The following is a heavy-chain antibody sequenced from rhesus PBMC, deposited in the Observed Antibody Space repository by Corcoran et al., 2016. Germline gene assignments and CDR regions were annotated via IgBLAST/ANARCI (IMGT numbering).Heavy chain of an antibody. CDR3: TTDPGSYGNHFDY. V-gene: IGHV3-118*01. CDR2: IRSKSNNYET. J-gene: IGHJ4*01. CDR1: GFTFSSSA. Sequence: EVQLVESGGGLVQPGGSLRLSCAASGFTFSSSAMHWVRQASGTGLEWVGRIRSKSNNYETGYAASVKGRFTISRDDSKNTAYLQMNSLKTEDTAVYYCTTDPGSYGNHFDYWGQGVLVTVSS. D-gene: IGHD4-35*01.